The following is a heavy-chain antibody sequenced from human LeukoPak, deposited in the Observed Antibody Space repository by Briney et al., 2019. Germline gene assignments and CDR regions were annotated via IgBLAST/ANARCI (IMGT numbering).Heavy chain of an antibody. CDR1: GGSFSGYY. D-gene: IGHD2-2*01. CDR2: INHSGST. CDR3: ARDGPAASRGWFDP. J-gene: IGHJ5*02. Sequence: PSETLSLTCAVYGGSFSGYYWSWIRQPPGKGLEWIGEINHSGSTNYNPSLKSRVTISVDTSKNQFSLKLSSVTAADTAVYYCARDGPAASRGWFDPWGQGTLVTVSS. V-gene: IGHV4-34*01.